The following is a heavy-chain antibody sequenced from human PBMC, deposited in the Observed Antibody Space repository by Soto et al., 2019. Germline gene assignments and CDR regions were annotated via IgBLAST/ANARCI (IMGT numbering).Heavy chain of an antibody. CDR1: GGSISSGAYY. J-gene: IGHJ6*02. Sequence: QVQLQESGPGLVKPSQTLSLTCSVSGGSISSGAYYWTWIRQHPGKGLEWIGYIYYSGSTYYNPSLKSRVTTSVDTSKNQFTLKLRSVTAADTAVYYCARDGRLVNYYYYGMDVWGQGTTVTVSS. V-gene: IGHV4-31*03. CDR3: ARDGRLVNYYYYGMDV. D-gene: IGHD6-13*01. CDR2: IYYSGST.